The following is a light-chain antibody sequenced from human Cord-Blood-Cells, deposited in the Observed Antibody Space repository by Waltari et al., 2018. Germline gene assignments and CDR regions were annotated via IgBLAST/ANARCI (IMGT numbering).Light chain of an antibody. CDR1: QVISSY. J-gene: IGKJ5*01. CDR2: AAS. CDR3: QQLKSYTIT. Sequence: DIQLTPSPSFLSASVGDRVTITCRASQVISSYLALYQQKPGKAPKLLIYAASTLQSGVPSRFSSSGGGTEFTLTIRSLQPEDFATYYCQQLKSYTITFGQGTRLEIK. V-gene: IGKV1-9*01.